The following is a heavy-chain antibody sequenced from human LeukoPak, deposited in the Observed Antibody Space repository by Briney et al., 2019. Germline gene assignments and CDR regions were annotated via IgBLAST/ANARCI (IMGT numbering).Heavy chain of an antibody. Sequence: SETLSLTCTVSGGSISSYYWSWIRQPPGKGLEWFGYIYYSGSTNYNPSLKSRVTISVDTSKNQFSLKLSSVTAADTAVYYCAREGEDCSGGSCYTSEYFQHWGQGTLVTVSS. V-gene: IGHV4-59*01. CDR2: IYYSGST. D-gene: IGHD2-15*01. J-gene: IGHJ1*01. CDR1: GGSISSYY. CDR3: AREGEDCSGGSCYTSEYFQH.